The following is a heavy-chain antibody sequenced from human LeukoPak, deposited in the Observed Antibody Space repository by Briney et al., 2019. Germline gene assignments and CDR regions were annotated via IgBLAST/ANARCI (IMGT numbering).Heavy chain of an antibody. Sequence: GASVKVSCKASGYTFTSYGISWVRQAPGQGLEWMGWISAYNGNTNYAQKLQGRVTMTTDTSTSTAYMELRSLRSDDTAVYYCAREISEIHSLLNYYYYMDVWGKGTTVTVSS. J-gene: IGHJ6*03. D-gene: IGHD2-21*01. V-gene: IGHV1-18*01. CDR1: GYTFTSYG. CDR2: ISAYNGNT. CDR3: AREISEIHSLLNYYYYMDV.